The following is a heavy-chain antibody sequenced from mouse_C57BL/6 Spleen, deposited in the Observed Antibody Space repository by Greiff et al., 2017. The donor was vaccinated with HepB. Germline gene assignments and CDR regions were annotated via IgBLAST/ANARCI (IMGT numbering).Heavy chain of an antibody. D-gene: IGHD1-1*01. Sequence: VQLQQPGAELVKPGASVKLSCKASGYTFTSYWMHWVKQRPGQGLEWIGMIHPNSGSTNYNEKFKSKATLTVDKSSSTAYMQLSSLTSEDSAVYYCARGPYGSSYWYFDYWGQGTTLTVSS. CDR1: GYTFTSYW. V-gene: IGHV1-64*01. CDR3: ARGPYGSSYWYFDY. CDR2: IHPNSGST. J-gene: IGHJ2*01.